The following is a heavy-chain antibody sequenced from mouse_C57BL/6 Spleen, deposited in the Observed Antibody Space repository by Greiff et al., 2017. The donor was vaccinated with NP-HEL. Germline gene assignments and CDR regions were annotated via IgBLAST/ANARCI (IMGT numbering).Heavy chain of an antibody. CDR3: AAPPSYGSSFWFAY. J-gene: IGHJ3*01. CDR1: GFTFSDYG. V-gene: IGHV5-17*01. CDR2: ISSGSSTI. D-gene: IGHD1-1*01. Sequence: EVNLVESGGGLVKPGGSLKLSCAASGFTFSDYGMHWVRQAPEKGLEWVAYISSGSSTIYYADTVKGRFTISRDNAKNTLFLQMTSLRSEDTAMYYCAAPPSYGSSFWFAYWGQGTLVTVSA.